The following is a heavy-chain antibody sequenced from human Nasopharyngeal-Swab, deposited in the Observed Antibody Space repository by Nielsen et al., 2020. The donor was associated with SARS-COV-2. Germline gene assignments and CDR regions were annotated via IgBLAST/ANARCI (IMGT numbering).Heavy chain of an antibody. D-gene: IGHD2-2*01. Sequence: SVKVSCKASGGTFSSYAISWVRQAPGQGLEWMGGIIPIFGTANYAQKFQGRVTITADESTSTAYMELRSLRSEEMAVYYCTRVHPPYCSSTSCYSGGIWFDPWGQGTLVTVSS. CDR3: TRVHPPYCSSTSCYSGGIWFDP. J-gene: IGHJ5*02. CDR2: IIPIFGTA. V-gene: IGHV1-69*13. CDR1: GGTFSSYA.